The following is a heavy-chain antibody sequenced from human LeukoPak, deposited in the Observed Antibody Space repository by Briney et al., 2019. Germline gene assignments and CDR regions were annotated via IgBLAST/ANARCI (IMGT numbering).Heavy chain of an antibody. J-gene: IGHJ4*02. CDR1: GYTLTQLS. Sequence: ASVKVSCKVSGYTLTQLSIHWVRQAPGKGLEWMGGFDPEDGETIYAQKFQGRVTMTEDTSTDTAYMELNSLRPEDTAVYYCAREGKYYDILTYFDYWGQGTLVTVSS. V-gene: IGHV1-24*01. CDR3: AREGKYYDILTYFDY. CDR2: FDPEDGET. D-gene: IGHD3-9*01.